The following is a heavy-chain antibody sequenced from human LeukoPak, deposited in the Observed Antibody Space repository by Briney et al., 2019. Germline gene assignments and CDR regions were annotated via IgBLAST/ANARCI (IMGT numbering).Heavy chain of an antibody. CDR3: AKTYDSSGYLDYYYYYYMDV. CDR1: GFTFSSYW. CDR2: IKSDGSST. V-gene: IGHV3-74*01. D-gene: IGHD3-22*01. J-gene: IGHJ6*03. Sequence: GGSLRLSCAASGFTFSSYWMHWVRQAPGKGLVWVSRIKSDGSSTSYTDSVKGRFTISRDNSKNALYLQMNSLRAEDTAVYYCAKTYDSSGYLDYYYYYYMDVWGKGTTVTISS.